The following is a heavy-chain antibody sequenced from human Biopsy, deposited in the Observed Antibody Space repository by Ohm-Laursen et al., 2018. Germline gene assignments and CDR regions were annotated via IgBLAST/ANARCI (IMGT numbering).Heavy chain of an antibody. V-gene: IGHV3-11*01. CDR2: ISSSGRTM. Sequence: SLRLSCAASGFSFSDYYMIWIRQAPGKGLEWVSYISSSGRTMYYADSVKGRFTISRDNAKNSLYLHMNSLRTEDSAFYYCARDTGTMVRGVLYQWGQGTLVIVSS. D-gene: IGHD3-10*01. J-gene: IGHJ4*02. CDR3: ARDTGTMVRGVLYQ. CDR1: GFSFSDYY.